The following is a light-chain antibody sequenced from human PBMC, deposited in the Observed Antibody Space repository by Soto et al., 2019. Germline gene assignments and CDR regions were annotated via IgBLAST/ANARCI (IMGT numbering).Light chain of an antibody. Sequence: QSALTQPASVSGSPGQSITISCTGTSNDVGVYNLVSWFQQHPGKAPKLMISEVNKRPSGVSNRFSGSKSANMASLTISGLQAEDEADYYCCSHVGGSSPQWVFGGGTKLTVL. CDR3: CSHVGGSSPQWV. J-gene: IGLJ3*02. CDR1: SNDVGVYNL. V-gene: IGLV2-23*02. CDR2: EVN.